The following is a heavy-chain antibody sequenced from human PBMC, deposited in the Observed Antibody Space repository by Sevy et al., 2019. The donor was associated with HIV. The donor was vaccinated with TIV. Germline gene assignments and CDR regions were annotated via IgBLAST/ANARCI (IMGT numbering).Heavy chain of an antibody. Sequence: SETLSLTCAVYGGSFSGYYWSWIRQPPGKGLEWIGEINHSGSTNYNQSLKSRVTISVDTSKNQFSLKLSSVTAADTAVYYCARGSRMGRRTATDYDFWSGYQDYWGQGTLVTVSS. CDR1: GGSFSGYY. J-gene: IGHJ4*02. CDR3: ARGSRMGRRTATDYDFWSGYQDY. D-gene: IGHD3-3*01. CDR2: INHSGST. V-gene: IGHV4-34*01.